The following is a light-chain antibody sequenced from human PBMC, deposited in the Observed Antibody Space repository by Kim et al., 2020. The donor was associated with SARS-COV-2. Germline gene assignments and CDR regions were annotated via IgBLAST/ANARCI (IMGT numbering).Light chain of an antibody. J-gene: IGKJ4*01. CDR2: HAS. Sequence: EIVLPQSPATRSLSPRERATLSCRASESVSSLGWYQQKPGQAPRILIYHASNRATGIPARFSGSGSGTDFTLTISNVEAEDFAVYYCQQRRKTITFGGGTKVDIK. CDR3: QQRRKTIT. CDR1: ESVSS. V-gene: IGKV3-11*01.